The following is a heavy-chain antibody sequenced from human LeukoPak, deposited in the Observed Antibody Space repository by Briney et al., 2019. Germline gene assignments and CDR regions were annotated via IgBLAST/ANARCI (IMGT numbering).Heavy chain of an antibody. CDR1: GGSIRSGSNY. CDR3: ARSLDGYNPGDY. V-gene: IGHV4-61*02. J-gene: IGHJ4*02. CDR2: IYTSGTT. D-gene: IGHD5-24*01. Sequence: SQTLSLTCTFSGGSIRSGSNYWTWIRQPAGKGLEWIGRIYTSGTTHYNPSLKSRVTISVDTSKNQFSLKLSSVTAADTAVYYCARSLDGYNPGDYWGQGTLVTVSS.